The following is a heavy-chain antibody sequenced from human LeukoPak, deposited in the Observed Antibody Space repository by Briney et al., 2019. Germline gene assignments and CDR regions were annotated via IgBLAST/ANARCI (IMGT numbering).Heavy chain of an antibody. J-gene: IGHJ4*02. D-gene: IGHD1-26*01. CDR2: INSDGSDT. CDR1: EFTFSDYW. Sequence: GGSLRLSCAASEFTFSDYWMHWVRHAPGKGLVWVSRINSDGSDTNYADSVKGRFTISRDNAKNTLYQQMNSLRAGDTAVYYCTRGDFYVGAQDYWGQGTLVAVSS. CDR3: TRGDFYVGAQDY. V-gene: IGHV3-74*01.